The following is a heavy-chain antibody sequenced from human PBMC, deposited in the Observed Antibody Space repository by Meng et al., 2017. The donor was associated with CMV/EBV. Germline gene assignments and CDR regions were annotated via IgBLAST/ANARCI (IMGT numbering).Heavy chain of an antibody. J-gene: IGHJ6*02. CDR1: GFTFSSYS. D-gene: IGHD3-3*01. Sequence: GESLKISCAASGFTFSSYSMNWVRQAPGKGLEWVSSISSSSSYIYYADSGKGRFTISRDNAKNSLYLQRNSLRAEDTAVYYCGRDCRVTIFGSYDYGMDVWGQGTTVTVSS. CDR3: GRDCRVTIFGSYDYGMDV. CDR2: ISSSSSYI. V-gene: IGHV3-21*01.